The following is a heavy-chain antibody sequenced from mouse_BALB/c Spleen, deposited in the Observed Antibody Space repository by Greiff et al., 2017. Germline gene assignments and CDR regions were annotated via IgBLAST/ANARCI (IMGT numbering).Heavy chain of an antibody. CDR3: ARWCWDAYYFDY. D-gene: IGHD4-1*01. J-gene: IGHJ2*01. CDR1: GFTFRSFG. CDR2: ISSGSSTI. V-gene: IGHV5-17*02. Sequence: DVKLVESGGGLVQPGGSRKLSCAASGFTFRSFGMHWVRQAPEKGLEWVAYISSGSSTIYYADTVKGRFTISRDNPKNTLFLQMTSLRSEDTAMYYCARWCWDAYYFDYWFQVITLTVSS.